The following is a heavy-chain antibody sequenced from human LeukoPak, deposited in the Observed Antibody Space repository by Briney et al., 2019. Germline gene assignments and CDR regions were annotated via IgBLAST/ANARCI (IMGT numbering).Heavy chain of an antibody. V-gene: IGHV4-34*01. Sequence: PSETLSLTCAVYGGSFSGYYWSWLRQPPGKGLEWLGEINHSGSTNYNPSLKSRVTISVDTSKNQFSLKLSSVTAADTAVYYCARLRGYYDSSGYYTYWGQGTLVTVSS. J-gene: IGHJ4*02. CDR3: ARLRGYYDSSGYYTY. CDR1: GGSFSGYY. CDR2: INHSGST. D-gene: IGHD3-22*01.